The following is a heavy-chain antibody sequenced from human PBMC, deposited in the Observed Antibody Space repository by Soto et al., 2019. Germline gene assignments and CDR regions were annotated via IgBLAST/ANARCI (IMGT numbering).Heavy chain of an antibody. Sequence: SSVTLCLTCTLAGGSITSTTYCCAWIRQPPGRGLEWVVSIYYSGKTHYNPSLKNRVTISLDTSKNQFSLRLSSVTAADAAVYFCAGFVVPASRNTGFAYWGQGTLVTAPQ. CDR2: IYYSGKT. CDR1: GGSITSTTYC. CDR3: AGFVVPASRNTGFAY. D-gene: IGHD2-15*01. J-gene: IGHJ4*02. V-gene: IGHV4-39*01.